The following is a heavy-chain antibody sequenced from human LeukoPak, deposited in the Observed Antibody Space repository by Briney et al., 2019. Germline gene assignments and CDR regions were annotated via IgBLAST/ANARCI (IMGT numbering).Heavy chain of an antibody. CDR2: IKQDGSEK. D-gene: IGHD3-10*01. J-gene: IGHJ2*01. V-gene: IGHV3-7*04. CDR3: ARGSSASWHLYFDL. CDR1: GFTFTTYW. Sequence: PGGSLRLSCAASGFTFTTYWMSWVRQAPGKGLEWVASIKQDGSEKYYVDSVKGQFSISRDNAKNSLYLQMNGLRAEDTAVYYCARGSSASWHLYFDLWGRGTQVTVSS.